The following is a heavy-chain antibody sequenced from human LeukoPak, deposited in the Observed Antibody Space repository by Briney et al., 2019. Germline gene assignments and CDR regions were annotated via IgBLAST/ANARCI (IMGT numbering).Heavy chain of an antibody. D-gene: IGHD3-10*01. Sequence: SETLSLTCTVSGGSLRNYYWSWIRQPPGKGLDWIGEINHSGSTNYNPSLKSRVTISVDTSKNQFSLKLSSVTAADTAVYYCARTQGYYGSGSYYYWGQGTLVTVSS. CDR2: INHSGST. CDR3: ARTQGYYGSGSYYY. V-gene: IGHV4-34*01. J-gene: IGHJ4*02. CDR1: GGSLRNYY.